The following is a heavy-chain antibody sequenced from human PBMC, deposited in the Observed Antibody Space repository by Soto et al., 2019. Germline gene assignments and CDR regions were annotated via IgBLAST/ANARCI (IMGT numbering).Heavy chain of an antibody. Sequence: LSLTCAVSGDSISGSQWWSWVRLPPGKGLEWIGEINHSGSTNYNPSLKSRVTISVDTSKNQFSLRLSSVTAADTAVYYCARGAPSDYGDYAGVFDYWGQGNMVTVSS. D-gene: IGHD4-17*01. CDR3: ARGAPSDYGDYAGVFDY. V-gene: IGHV4-4*02. J-gene: IGHJ4*02. CDR1: GDSISGSQW. CDR2: INHSGST.